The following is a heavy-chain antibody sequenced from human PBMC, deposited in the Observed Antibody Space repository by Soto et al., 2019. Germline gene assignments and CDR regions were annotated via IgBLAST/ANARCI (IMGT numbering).Heavy chain of an antibody. V-gene: IGHV3-33*06. CDR1: GFTFSSYG. Sequence: PGGSLRLSCAPSGFTFSSYGMHWARQAPGKGLEWVAVIWYDGSNKVYADSVKGRFTISRDNSKNTLYLQMNSLRAEDTAVYYCAKMRYYYGSGISDGFDVWGQGTTVTASS. J-gene: IGHJ6*01. CDR2: IWYDGSNK. D-gene: IGHD3-10*01. CDR3: AKMRYYYGSGISDGFDV.